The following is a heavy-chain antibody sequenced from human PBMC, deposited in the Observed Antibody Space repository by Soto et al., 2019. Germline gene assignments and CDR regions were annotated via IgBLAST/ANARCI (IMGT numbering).Heavy chain of an antibody. CDR3: ARQASSWYVLSWFDP. D-gene: IGHD6-13*01. J-gene: IGHJ5*02. CDR1: GGSISSSSYY. V-gene: IGHV4-39*01. Sequence: QLQLQESGPGLVKPSETLSLTCTVSGGSISSSSYYWGWIRQPPGKGLEWIGSIYYSGSTYYNPSLKSRVTISVDTSKNQFSLKLSSVTAADTAVYYCARQASSWYVLSWFDPWGQGTLVTVSS. CDR2: IYYSGST.